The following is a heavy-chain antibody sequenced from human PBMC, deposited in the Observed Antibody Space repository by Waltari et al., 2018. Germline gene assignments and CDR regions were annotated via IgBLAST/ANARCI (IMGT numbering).Heavy chain of an antibody. CDR2: INSDWSST. CDR1: GFTFSSYW. Sequence: EVQLVESGGGLVQPGGSLRLSCAASGFTFSSYWMHWVRQAPGKGLVWVARINSDWSSTSYADSVKGRFTISRDNAKNTLYLQMNSLRAEDTAVYYCASYMTTVPRRAFDIWGQGTMVTVSS. J-gene: IGHJ3*02. V-gene: IGHV3-74*01. CDR3: ASYMTTVPRRAFDI. D-gene: IGHD4-17*01.